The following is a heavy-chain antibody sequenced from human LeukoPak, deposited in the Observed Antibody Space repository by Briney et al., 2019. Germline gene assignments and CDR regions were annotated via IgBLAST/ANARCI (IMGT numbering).Heavy chain of an antibody. J-gene: IGHJ4*02. CDR1: GFTFSSYA. CDR2: ISGSGGST. D-gene: IGHD3-10*01. Sequence: GGSLRLSCAASGFTFSSYAMSWVRQAPGKGLEWVSAISGSGGSTYYADSVKGRFTISRDNSKNTLYLQMNSLRAEDTAVYYCAREGGGSGSNRNLKPYSYFDYWGQGTLVTVSS. CDR3: AREGGGSGSNRNLKPYSYFDY. V-gene: IGHV3-23*01.